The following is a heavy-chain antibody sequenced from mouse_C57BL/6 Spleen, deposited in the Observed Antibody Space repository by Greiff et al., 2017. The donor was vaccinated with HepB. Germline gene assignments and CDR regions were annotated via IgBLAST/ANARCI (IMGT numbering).Heavy chain of an antibody. J-gene: IGHJ2*01. Sequence: QVQLQQPGAELVKPGASVKLSCKASGYTFTSYWMHWVKQRPGQGLEWIGMIHPNSGSTNYNEKFKSKATLTVDKSSSTAYMQLSSLTSEDSAVYYCARSGVYYGSSYYFDYWGQGTTLTVSS. CDR1: GYTFTSYW. D-gene: IGHD1-1*01. V-gene: IGHV1-64*01. CDR2: IHPNSGST. CDR3: ARSGVYYGSSYYFDY.